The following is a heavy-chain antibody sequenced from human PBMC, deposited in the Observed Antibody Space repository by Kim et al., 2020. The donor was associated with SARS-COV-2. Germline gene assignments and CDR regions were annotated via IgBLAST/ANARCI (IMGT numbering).Heavy chain of an antibody. Sequence: PTYAQGFTGRFVFSLDTSVSTAYLQISSLKAEDTAVYYCALELWSYYFDYWGQGTLVTVSS. V-gene: IGHV7-4-1*02. D-gene: IGHD5-18*01. J-gene: IGHJ4*02. CDR2: P. CDR3: ALELWSYYFDY.